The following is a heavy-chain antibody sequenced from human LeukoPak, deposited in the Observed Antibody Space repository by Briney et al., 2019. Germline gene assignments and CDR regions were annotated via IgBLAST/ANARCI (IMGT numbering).Heavy chain of an antibody. CDR3: ARAGVVPAAINRAFDI. CDR1: GGSIYSGDYY. D-gene: IGHD2-2*02. CDR2: IYFNGDT. J-gene: IGHJ3*02. Sequence: SQTLSLTCTVSGGSIYSGDYYWSWIRQPPGKGLEWIGYIYFNGDTYYSPSLKSRVSISVDTSKNQFSLKLSSVTAADTAVYYCARAGVVPAAINRAFDIWGQGSVVTVS. V-gene: IGHV4-30-4*08.